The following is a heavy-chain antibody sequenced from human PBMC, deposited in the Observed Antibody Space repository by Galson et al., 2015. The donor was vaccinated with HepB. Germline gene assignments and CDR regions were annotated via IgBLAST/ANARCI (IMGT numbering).Heavy chain of an antibody. D-gene: IGHD6-13*01. CDR3: ARVVEVIAAALHWFDP. Sequence: SLRLSCAASGFTFSSYWMSWVRQAPGKGLEWVANIKQDGSEKYYVDSVKGRFTISRDNAKNSLYLQMNSLRAEDTAVYYCARVVEVIAAALHWFDPWGQGTLVTVSS. CDR1: GFTFSSYW. J-gene: IGHJ5*02. CDR2: IKQDGSEK. V-gene: IGHV3-7*03.